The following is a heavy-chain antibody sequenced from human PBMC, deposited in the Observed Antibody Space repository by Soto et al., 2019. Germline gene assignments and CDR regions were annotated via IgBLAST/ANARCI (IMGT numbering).Heavy chain of an antibody. J-gene: IGHJ4*02. D-gene: IGHD3-22*01. V-gene: IGHV4-39*01. CDR1: GGSISSSSYY. Sequence: QLQLQESGPGLVKPSETLSLTCTVSGGSISSSSYYWGWIRQPPGKGLEWIGSIYYSGSTYYNPSLKSRVTISVDTSKNQFALKLSSVTAADTAVYYCARQGGYYDDKDYYFDYWGQGTLVTVSS. CDR2: IYYSGST. CDR3: ARQGGYYDDKDYYFDY.